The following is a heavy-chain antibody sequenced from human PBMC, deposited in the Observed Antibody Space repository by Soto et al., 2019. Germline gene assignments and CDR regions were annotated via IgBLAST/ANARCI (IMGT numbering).Heavy chain of an antibody. J-gene: IGHJ3*01. CDR2: ISHSGTT. CDR3: ARGLYSTNAFDV. D-gene: IGHD1-26*01. Sequence: SETLSLTCAVYGGSFTGFYCTFFRHPPWKWPEWIGEISHSGTTNFNPSLKSRVTLSVDRLRNQFSLTLTSVTAADTAVYYCARGLYSTNAFDVWGQGTMVTVSS. CDR1: GGSFTGFY. V-gene: IGHV4-34*01.